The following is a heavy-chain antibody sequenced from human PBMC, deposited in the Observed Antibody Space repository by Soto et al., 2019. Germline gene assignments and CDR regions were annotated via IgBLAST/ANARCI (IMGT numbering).Heavy chain of an antibody. CDR1: GFTFSSYW. V-gene: IGHV3-7*01. D-gene: IGHD7-27*01. CDR2: IKQDRSEK. J-gene: IGHJ6*03. CDR3: ARDLSWGSNWYYYMDV. Sequence: GGSLRLSCAASGFTFSSYWMSWVRQAPGKGLEWVANIKQDRSEKYYVDSVKGRFTVSRDNARNSLYLQMNSLRAEDTAVYYCARDLSWGSNWYYYMDVWGKGTTVTVSS.